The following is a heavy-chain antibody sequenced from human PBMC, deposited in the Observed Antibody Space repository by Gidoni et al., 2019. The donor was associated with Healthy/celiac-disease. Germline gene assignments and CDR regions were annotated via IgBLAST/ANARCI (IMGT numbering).Heavy chain of an antibody. D-gene: IGHD6-19*01. CDR3: AGSSPVAGHAFDI. V-gene: IGHV4-59*08. CDR2: IYYSGST. J-gene: IGHJ3*02. Sequence: QVQLQESGPGLVKPSETLSLPCPVPGGSISSYSWSWIRQPPGKGLEWIGYIYYSGSTNYNPSLKSRVTISVDTSKNQFSLKLSSVTAADTAVYYCAGSSPVAGHAFDIWGQGTMVTVSS. CDR1: GGSISSYS.